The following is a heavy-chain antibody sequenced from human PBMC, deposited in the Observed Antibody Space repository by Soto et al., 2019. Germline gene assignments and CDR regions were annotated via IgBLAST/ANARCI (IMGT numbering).Heavy chain of an antibody. CDR3: ARAPAGDILTGSINFDF. J-gene: IGHJ4*02. CDR2: ISSRSNYI. Sequence: GGSLRLSCAASGFRLSTYSMNWVRQAPGKGLEWVASISSRSNYIYYGDSVKGRFNISRDNAKNSLYLQMSSLRAEDTAVYYCARAPAGDILTGSINFDFWGQGTLVTVYS. D-gene: IGHD3-9*01. V-gene: IGHV3-21*01. CDR1: GFRLSTYS.